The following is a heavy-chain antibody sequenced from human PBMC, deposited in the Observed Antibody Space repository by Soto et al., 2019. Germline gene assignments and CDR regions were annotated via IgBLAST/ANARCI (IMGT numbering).Heavy chain of an antibody. J-gene: IGHJ5*02. CDR3: ASVGSDYDNSGYYLP. D-gene: IGHD3-22*01. Sequence: KSSETLSLTXTVSGGSISSYYWSWIRQPPGKGLEWIGYIYYSGSTNYNPSLKSRVTISVDTSKNQFSLRLKSVTAADTAVYYCASVGSDYDNSGYYLPWGPGTLVTVSS. CDR2: IYYSGST. CDR1: GGSISSYY. V-gene: IGHV4-59*12.